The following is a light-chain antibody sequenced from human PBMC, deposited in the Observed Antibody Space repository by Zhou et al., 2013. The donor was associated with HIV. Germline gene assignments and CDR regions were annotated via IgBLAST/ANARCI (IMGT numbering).Light chain of an antibody. CDR1: QTISNY. V-gene: IGKV1-39*01. Sequence: DIQMTQSPSSLSASAGDRVTITCRASQTISNYLNWYQQKPGKAPKLLIYKASNLQSGVPSRFSGSGSGADFILTISSLQPEDFATYYCQQSYNTPRTFGQGTKVEIK. J-gene: IGKJ1*01. CDR2: KAS. CDR3: QQSYNTPRT.